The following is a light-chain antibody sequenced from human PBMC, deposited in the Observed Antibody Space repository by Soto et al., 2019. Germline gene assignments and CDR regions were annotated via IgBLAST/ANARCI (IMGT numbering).Light chain of an antibody. CDR2: GTS. CDR3: QQYGSSSWT. V-gene: IGKV3-20*01. CDR1: QSVSSSY. Sequence: EIVLTQSPGTLSLSPGERATLSCRASQSVSSSYSAWYQQKPGQAPRLLIYGTSSRATAIPDRFSGSGSGTDFTLTISRLEPEDFAVYYCQQYGSSSWTFGQGTRWIS. J-gene: IGKJ1*01.